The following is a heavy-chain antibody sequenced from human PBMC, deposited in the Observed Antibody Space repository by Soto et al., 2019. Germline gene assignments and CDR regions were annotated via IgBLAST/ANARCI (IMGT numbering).Heavy chain of an antibody. CDR3: VTDYDAKGWGTY. D-gene: IGHD3-16*01. CDR1: GYTFTGYG. CDR2: ISAYNGNT. V-gene: IGHV1-18*01. Sequence: ASVKGSCTASGYTFTGYGISWVRQAPGQGLEWMGWISAYNGNTNYAQKLQGRVTMTTDTSTSTAYMELRSLRAEDTAVYYCVTDYDAKGWGTYWGQGNLVTVSS. J-gene: IGHJ4*02.